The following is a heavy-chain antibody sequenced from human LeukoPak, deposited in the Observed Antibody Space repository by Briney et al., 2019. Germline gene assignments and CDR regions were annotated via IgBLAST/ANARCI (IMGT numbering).Heavy chain of an antibody. CDR2: IYYSGST. D-gene: IGHD3-22*01. Sequence: SETLSLTCAVYGGSFSGYYWSWIRQPPGKGLEWIGYIYYSGSTNYNPSLKSRVTISVDTSKNQFSLKLSSVTAADTAVYYCARLTFYYDSSGSTLTFDYWGQGTLVTVSS. CDR1: GGSFSGYY. J-gene: IGHJ4*02. CDR3: ARLTFYYDSSGSTLTFDY. V-gene: IGHV4-59*08.